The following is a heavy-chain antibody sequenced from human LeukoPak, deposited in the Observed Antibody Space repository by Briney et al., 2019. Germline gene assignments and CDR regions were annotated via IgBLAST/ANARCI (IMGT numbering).Heavy chain of an antibody. CDR3: ASQRSSGFFDY. D-gene: IGHD3-22*01. J-gene: IGHJ4*02. Sequence: ASVKVSCKASGYTFTSYGISWVRQAPGQGLEWMGWISAYNGNTNYAQKFQVRVTMTTDTSTNTAYMELRSLSSDDTAVYYCASQRSSGFFDYWGQGTLVTVSS. CDR2: ISAYNGNT. CDR1: GYTFTSYG. V-gene: IGHV1-18*01.